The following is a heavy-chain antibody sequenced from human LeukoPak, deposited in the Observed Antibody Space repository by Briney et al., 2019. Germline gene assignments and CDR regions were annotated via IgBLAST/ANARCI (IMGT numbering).Heavy chain of an antibody. V-gene: IGHV1-69*05. CDR2: IIPIFGTA. CDR1: GGTFISYA. CDR3: ARESQDTAMGDYFDY. Sequence: SXKVSCKASGGTFISYAISWVRQAPGQGVEWMGRIIPIFGTANYAQKFQGRVTITTDQSTSTAYMELSSLRSEDTAVYYCARESQDTAMGDYFDYWGQGTLVTVSS. J-gene: IGHJ4*02. D-gene: IGHD5-18*01.